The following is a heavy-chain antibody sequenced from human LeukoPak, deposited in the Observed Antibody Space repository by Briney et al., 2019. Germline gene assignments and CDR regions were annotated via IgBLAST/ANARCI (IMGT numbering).Heavy chain of an antibody. Sequence: HPGGSLTLSCAASGFTFSDYWMHCVRQAPGKGLVWVSRISSDGSRVTYADSVKGRFTISRDNAKNTLYLQMNSLRAEDTAVYYCARVPKYSSSWYPTGYYYYYMDVWGKGTTVTVSS. CDR1: GFTFSDYW. CDR2: ISSDGSRV. D-gene: IGHD6-13*01. CDR3: ARVPKYSSSWYPTGYYYYYMDV. V-gene: IGHV3-74*01. J-gene: IGHJ6*03.